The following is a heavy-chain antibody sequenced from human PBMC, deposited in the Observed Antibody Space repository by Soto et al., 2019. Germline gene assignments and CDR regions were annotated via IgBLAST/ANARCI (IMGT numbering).Heavy chain of an antibody. Sequence: SETLSLTCTVSGASISTYYYNWIRQAPGKALEWIGYIYYSGITYYNPSLESRVTISVDTSKNQFSLKLSSVTAADTAVYYCARDRDYYDSSGYRRAWFDPWGQGTLVTVSS. CDR3: ARDRDYYDSSGYRRAWFDP. CDR1: GASISTYY. D-gene: IGHD3-22*01. CDR2: IYYSGIT. V-gene: IGHV4-59*12. J-gene: IGHJ5*02.